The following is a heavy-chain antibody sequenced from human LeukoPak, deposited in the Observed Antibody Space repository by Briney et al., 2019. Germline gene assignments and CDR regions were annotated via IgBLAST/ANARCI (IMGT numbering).Heavy chain of an antibody. D-gene: IGHD6-13*01. Sequence: GGSLRLSCAASGFTFSNYAMSWVRQAPGKGLEWVSAISGSSDGTYYADSVKGRFTISRDNAKNSLYLQMSSLRAEDTAVYYCAGGIAAALVWGQGTLVTVSS. CDR1: GFTFSNYA. CDR3: AGGIAAALV. J-gene: IGHJ4*02. CDR2: ISGSSDGT. V-gene: IGHV3-23*01.